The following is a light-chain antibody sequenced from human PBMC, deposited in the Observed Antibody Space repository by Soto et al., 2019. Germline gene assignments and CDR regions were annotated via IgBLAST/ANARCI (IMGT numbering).Light chain of an antibody. Sequence: DIQMSQSPSSLPASVGDRVTITCQANQDISNYLNWYQHKPGKPPKLLIYDASNLETGVPSRFSGSKSGTAFTFTITSLQPEDIATYYCQQYDNLPFSFGGGTKVEIK. J-gene: IGKJ4*01. CDR2: DAS. CDR3: QQYDNLPFS. V-gene: IGKV1-33*01. CDR1: QDISNY.